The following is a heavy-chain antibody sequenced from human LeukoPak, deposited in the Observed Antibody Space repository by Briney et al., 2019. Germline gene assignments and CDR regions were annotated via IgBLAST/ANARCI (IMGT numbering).Heavy chain of an antibody. CDR3: ARHGYYSGSQFDP. D-gene: IGHD2/OR15-2a*01. V-gene: IGHV4-39*01. CDR2: IPYTGKS. CDR1: GGSISSSSYC. Sequence: SETLSLTCTVSGGSISSSSYCWGWTRQPPGKAPEWIGSIPYTGKSHYNVSIQSRVTISADTSKNQFFLKLSSMTAADTATYFCARHGYYSGSQFDPWGQGILVTVSS. J-gene: IGHJ5*02.